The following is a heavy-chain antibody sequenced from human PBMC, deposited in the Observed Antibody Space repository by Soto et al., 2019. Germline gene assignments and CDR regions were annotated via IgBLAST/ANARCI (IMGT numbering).Heavy chain of an antibody. D-gene: IGHD3-22*01. CDR3: ARDHGDSSGYYSGYFDL. CDR2: INPNSGGT. V-gene: IGHV1-2*02. J-gene: IGHJ2*01. CDR1: GYTFTGYY. Sequence: QVQLVQSGAEVKKPGASVKVSCKASGYTFTGYYMHWVRQAPGQGLEWKGWINPNSGGTNHAQKVQGRVTMTRDTSITTAYMELSRLRSDDTAVYYCARDHGDSSGYYSGYFDLWGRGTLVTVSS.